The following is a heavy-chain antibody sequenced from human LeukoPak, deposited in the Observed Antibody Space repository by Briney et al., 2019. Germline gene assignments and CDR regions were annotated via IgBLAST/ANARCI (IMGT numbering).Heavy chain of an antibody. Sequence: LRLSCAASGFSFDYYAMHWIRQPPGKGLEWIGYIYYSGSTYYNPSLKSRVTISVDTSKNQFSLKLSSVTAADTAVYYCARRQDWFDPWGQGTLVTVSS. CDR3: ARRQDWFDP. CDR1: GFSFDYYA. V-gene: IGHV4-30-4*08. J-gene: IGHJ5*02. CDR2: IYYSGST.